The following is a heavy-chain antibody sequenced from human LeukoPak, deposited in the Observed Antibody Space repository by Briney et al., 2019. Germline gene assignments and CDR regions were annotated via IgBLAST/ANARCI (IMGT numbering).Heavy chain of an antibody. J-gene: IGHJ4*02. V-gene: IGHV4-34*01. D-gene: IGHD2-15*01. CDR1: GGSFSDFY. Sequence: PSETLSLTCAVFGGSFSDFYWSWIRQTPGKGLEWIGEVDHTGGTKYNSSLKSRVTISVDTSKNQFSLKLSSVTAADTAVYYCARGKYYCSGDSCSPPFDYWGRGALATVSS. CDR2: VDHTGGT. CDR3: ARGKYYCSGDSCSPPFDY.